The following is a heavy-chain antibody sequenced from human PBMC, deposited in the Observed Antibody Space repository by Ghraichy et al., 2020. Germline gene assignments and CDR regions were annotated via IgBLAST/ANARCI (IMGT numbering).Heavy chain of an antibody. V-gene: IGHV3-66*01. J-gene: IGHJ6*02. CDR1: GLSVSGTY. D-gene: IGHD3-22*01. CDR2: TYSDGNT. CDR3: ARDRMYDASGYYFYYYGMDV. Sequence: GGSLRLSCAASGLSVSGTYMSWVRQAPGKGLEWVSLTYSDGNTDYADSVKGRFTISRDSSKNTVYLQMSSLRAEDTAVYYCARDRMYDASGYYFYYYGMDVWGQGTTVTVSS.